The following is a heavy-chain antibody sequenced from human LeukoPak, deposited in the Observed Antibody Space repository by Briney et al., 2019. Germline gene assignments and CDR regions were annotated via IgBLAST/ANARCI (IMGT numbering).Heavy chain of an antibody. CDR1: GGTFSSYA. V-gene: IGHV1-69*01. CDR3: AGETSDILTGYSLGY. Sequence: SVKVSCKASGGTFSSYAISWVRQAPGQGLEWMGGIIPIFGTANYAQKFQGRVTITADESTSTAYMELSSLRSEDTAIYYCAGETSDILTGYSLGYWGQGTLVSVSS. D-gene: IGHD3-9*01. J-gene: IGHJ4*02. CDR2: IIPIFGTA.